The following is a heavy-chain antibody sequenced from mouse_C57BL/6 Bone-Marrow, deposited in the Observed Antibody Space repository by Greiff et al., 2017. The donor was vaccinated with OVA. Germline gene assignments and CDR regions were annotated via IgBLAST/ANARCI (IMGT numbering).Heavy chain of an antibody. CDR2: IFPGSGST. Sequence: VQLVESGPELVRPGASVKISCKAPGYTFTSHWMQWVRQRPGQGLEWIGEIFPGSGSTSSNETFTGKATLTVDTSSSTAYMQLSSLTSEDSAVYFCARDMDNHQAHCSMDYWGQGTSVTVSS. CDR1: GYTFTSHW. V-gene: IGHV1-56*01. D-gene: IGHD1-1*02. CDR3: ARDMDNHQAHCSMDY. J-gene: IGHJ4*01.